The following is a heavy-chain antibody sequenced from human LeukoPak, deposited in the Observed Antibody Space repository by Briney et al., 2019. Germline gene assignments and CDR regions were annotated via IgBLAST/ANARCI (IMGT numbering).Heavy chain of an antibody. D-gene: IGHD6-25*01. Sequence: GGSLRLSCAASGFTFGSYGMHWVRQAPGKGLEWVAFISYDRSETYYADSVKGRFSISRDNSKNTVYLQMNSLRTEDRAVYYCARQGGYYFDHWGQGTLVTLS. CDR1: GFTFGSYG. CDR3: ARQGGYYFDH. CDR2: ISYDRSET. J-gene: IGHJ4*02. V-gene: IGHV3-30*03.